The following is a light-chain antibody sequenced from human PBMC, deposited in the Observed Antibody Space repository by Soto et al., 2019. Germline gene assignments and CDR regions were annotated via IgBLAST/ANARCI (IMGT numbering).Light chain of an antibody. CDR3: QHHRGLTVT. V-gene: IGKV1-33*01. CDR2: DAS. CDR1: EDIYKY. Sequence: GDRVTITCQASEDIYKYLNWYRQKPGKAPNLLIYDASNVEAGVPSRFSGSGSGTFFTFVISSLKPEDVATYYCQHHRGLTVTFGGGTKVDIK. J-gene: IGKJ4*01.